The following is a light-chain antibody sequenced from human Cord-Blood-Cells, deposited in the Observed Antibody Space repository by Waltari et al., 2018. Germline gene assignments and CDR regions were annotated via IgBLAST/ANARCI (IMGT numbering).Light chain of an antibody. V-gene: IGKV1-5*03. CDR1: QSISSW. J-gene: IGKJ1*01. CDR2: KAS. CDR3: QQYNSYSGT. Sequence: ILMTQCTYSLSASVPDRVTITCRASQSISSWLAWYQQKPGKAPKLLIYKASSLESRVPSRFSGSGSGTEFTLTISSLQPDDFATYYCQQYNSYSGTFGQGTKVEIK.